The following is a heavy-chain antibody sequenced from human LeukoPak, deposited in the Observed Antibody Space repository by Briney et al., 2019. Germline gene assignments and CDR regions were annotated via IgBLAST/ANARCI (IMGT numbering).Heavy chain of an antibody. CDR1: GFTFRSYA. CDR3: ARDLDAFDI. V-gene: IGHV3-30-3*01. Sequence: GGSLRLSCAASGFTFRSYAMHWVRQAPGKGLEWVAVISYDGSNKYYADSVKGRFTISRDNSKNTLYLQMNSLRAEDTAVYYCARDLDAFDIWGQGTMVTVSS. J-gene: IGHJ3*02. CDR2: ISYDGSNK.